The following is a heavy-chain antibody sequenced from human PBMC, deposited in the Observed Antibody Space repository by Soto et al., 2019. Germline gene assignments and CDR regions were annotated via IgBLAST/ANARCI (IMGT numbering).Heavy chain of an antibody. CDR1: GFTFSSYS. J-gene: IGHJ4*02. D-gene: IGHD4-4*01. V-gene: IGHV3-23*01. CDR3: AKSRGDSWTTYFFDY. CDR2: ISGSGQTT. Sequence: EVQLLESGGGSVQPGGSLMLSCAASGFTFSSYSLSWLRQAPGKGLEWVSGISGSGQTTHYKDSVKGRFTISRDNFRITLYLQVNSLRAADTAIYFCAKSRGDSWTTYFFDYWGQGALVTVSS.